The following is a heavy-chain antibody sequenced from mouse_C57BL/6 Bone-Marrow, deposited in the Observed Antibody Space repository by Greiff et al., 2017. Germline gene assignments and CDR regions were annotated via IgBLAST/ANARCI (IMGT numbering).Heavy chain of an antibody. Sequence: VQVVESGAELVRPGASVTLSCKASGYTFTDYEMHWVKQTPVHGLEWIGAIDPETGGTAYNQKFKGKAILTADKSSSTAYMELRSLTSEDSAVYYCTRDYYCGSSPYYFDYWGQGTTLTVSS. V-gene: IGHV1-15*01. D-gene: IGHD1-1*01. CDR2: IDPETGGT. J-gene: IGHJ2*01. CDR3: TRDYYCGSSPYYFDY. CDR1: GYTFTDYE.